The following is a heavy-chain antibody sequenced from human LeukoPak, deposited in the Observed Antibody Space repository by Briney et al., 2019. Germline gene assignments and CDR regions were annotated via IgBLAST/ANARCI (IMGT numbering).Heavy chain of an antibody. CDR1: GLTFSNAW. V-gene: IGHV3-15*01. Sequence: SGGSLRLSCAASGLTFSNAWMSWVRQAPGKGLEWVGRIKSKTEGGTTDYAAPVKGRFTISRDDSKNTLYLQMNSLKTEDTAVYYCTTQTTVTTDYWGQGTLVTVSS. J-gene: IGHJ4*02. CDR3: TTQTTVTTDY. CDR2: IKSKTEGGTT. D-gene: IGHD4-17*01.